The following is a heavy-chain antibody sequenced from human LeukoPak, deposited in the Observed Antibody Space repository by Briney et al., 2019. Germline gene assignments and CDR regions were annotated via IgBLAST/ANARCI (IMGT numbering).Heavy chain of an antibody. CDR2: IYYSGST. CDR3: AALQRPAAIDY. Sequence: SETLSLTRTVSGTSIRSGDYYWCWIRQPPGKGLEWIGYIYYSGSTYYNPSLKSRLTIAVDTSKNQFSLRLTSVTAADTAVYYCAALQRPAAIDYWGQGTLVTVSS. J-gene: IGHJ4*02. CDR1: GTSIRSGDYY. D-gene: IGHD2-2*01. V-gene: IGHV4-30-4*01.